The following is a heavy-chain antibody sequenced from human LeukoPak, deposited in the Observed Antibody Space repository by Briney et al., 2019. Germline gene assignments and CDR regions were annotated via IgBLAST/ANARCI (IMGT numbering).Heavy chain of an antibody. CDR1: GFTFSSYA. Sequence: PGGSLRLSCAASGFTFSSYAMHWVRQAPGKGLEWVAVISYDGSNKYYADSVKGRFTISRDNSKNTLYLQMNSLRAEDTAVYYCARPPLGDYYDSSGYLWGRAFDYWGQGTLVTVSS. J-gene: IGHJ4*02. V-gene: IGHV3-30-3*01. CDR3: ARPPLGDYYDSSGYLWGRAFDY. D-gene: IGHD3-22*01. CDR2: ISYDGSNK.